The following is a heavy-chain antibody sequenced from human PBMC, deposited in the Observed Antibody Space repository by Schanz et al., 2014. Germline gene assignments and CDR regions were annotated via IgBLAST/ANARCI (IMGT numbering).Heavy chain of an antibody. CDR3: AKDVRPVANTVHFYYMDV. J-gene: IGHJ6*02. D-gene: IGHD6-19*01. Sequence: EVQLLESGGGLVQPGGSLRLSCAASGFSFSIFAMTWVRQAPGQGLEWVSTISGSGGDTYPADSVKGRFTISRDNSNNTLYLQMKSLRAEDTAVYYCAKDVRPVANTVHFYYMDVWGQGTTVTVSS. CDR2: ISGSGGDT. V-gene: IGHV3-23*01. CDR1: GFSFSIFA.